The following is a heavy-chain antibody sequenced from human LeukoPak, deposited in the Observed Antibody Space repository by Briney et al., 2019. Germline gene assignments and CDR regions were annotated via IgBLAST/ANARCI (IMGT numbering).Heavy chain of an antibody. D-gene: IGHD3-3*01. CDR2: ISSSSSTI. J-gene: IGHJ3*02. Sequence: AGGSLRLSCAASGFTFSSYSMNWVRQAPGKGLEWVSYISSSSSTIYYADSVKGRFTISRDNSKNTLYLQMNSLRAEDTAVYYCAKDRRYYDFWSGYLDAFDIWGQGTMVTVSS. CDR3: AKDRRYYDFWSGYLDAFDI. CDR1: GFTFSSYS. V-gene: IGHV3-48*01.